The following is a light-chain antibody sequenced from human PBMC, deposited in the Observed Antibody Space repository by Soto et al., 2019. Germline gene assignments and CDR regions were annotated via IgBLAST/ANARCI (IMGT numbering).Light chain of an antibody. V-gene: IGKV3-11*01. CDR2: NAS. CDR1: QSVGSF. J-gene: IGKJ5*01. Sequence: EIVLTQSPATLSLSPGERATLSCRASQSVGSFLAWYQQKPGQAPRLLIYNASNMATGIPARFSGSGSGTDFTLTISSLEPEDFALYYCQQRRNWPTITFGQGTRLEIK. CDR3: QQRRNWPTIT.